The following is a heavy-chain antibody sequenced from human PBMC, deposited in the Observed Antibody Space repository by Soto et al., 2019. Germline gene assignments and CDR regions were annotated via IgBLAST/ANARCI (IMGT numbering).Heavy chain of an antibody. Sequence: QVQLVQSGAEVKKPGSSVKVSCKASGVTFSSYAISWVRQAPGQGLEWMGGIIPIFGTADYAKKFQGRVTITAGESTSTAFMQLSSLRSEDTAVYYCAVTITNYYYYGMDVLGQGTTVTVSS. D-gene: IGHD3-10*01. CDR2: IIPIFGTA. CDR1: GVTFSSYA. V-gene: IGHV1-69*12. J-gene: IGHJ6*02. CDR3: AVTITNYYYYGMDV.